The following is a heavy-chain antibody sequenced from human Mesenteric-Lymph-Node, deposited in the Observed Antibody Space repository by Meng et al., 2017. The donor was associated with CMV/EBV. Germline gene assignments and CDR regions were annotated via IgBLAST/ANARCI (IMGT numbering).Heavy chain of an antibody. Sequence: GESLKISCATSGFSFSTYEMNWVRQAPGKGLEWVSYISSGGTTLYYADSVKGRFTISRDNAENSLFLQMDSLRAEDTAVYYCARDIGSSWYYFDYWGQGTLVTVSS. V-gene: IGHV3-48*03. D-gene: IGHD6-13*01. J-gene: IGHJ4*02. CDR3: ARDIGSSWYYFDY. CDR1: GFSFSTYE. CDR2: ISSGGTTL.